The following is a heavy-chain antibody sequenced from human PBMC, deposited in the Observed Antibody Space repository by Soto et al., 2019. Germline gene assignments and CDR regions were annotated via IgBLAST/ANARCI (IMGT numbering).Heavy chain of an antibody. CDR1: GFTFSSYA. Sequence: QVQLVESGGGVVQPGRSLRLSCAASGFTFSSYAMHWVRQAPGKGLEWVAVISYDGSNKYYADSVKGRFTISRDNSKKPLELQMNSLRAEDTAVYYCARDGGYCSGGSCPSYGLDVWGQGTTVTVSS. CDR3: ARDGGYCSGGSCPSYGLDV. J-gene: IGHJ6*02. CDR2: ISYDGSNK. V-gene: IGHV3-30-3*01. D-gene: IGHD2-15*01.